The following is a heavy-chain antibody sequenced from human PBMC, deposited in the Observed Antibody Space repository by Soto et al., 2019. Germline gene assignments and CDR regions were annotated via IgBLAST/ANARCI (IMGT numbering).Heavy chain of an antibody. D-gene: IGHD6-13*01. Sequence: KTSETLSLTCTVSGGSINSYYWYWIRQPAGKGLEWIGRIYISGSTNYNPSLKSRVTMSIDTSKNQFSLKVSSVTAADTAVYYCAKSISRSRLRQYGLDGWGQGTTVTV. J-gene: IGHJ6*02. CDR3: AKSISRSRLRQYGLDG. V-gene: IGHV4-4*07. CDR1: GGSINSYY. CDR2: IYISGST.